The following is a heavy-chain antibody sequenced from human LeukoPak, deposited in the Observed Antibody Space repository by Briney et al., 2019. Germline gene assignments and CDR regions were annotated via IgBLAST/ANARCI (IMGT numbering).Heavy chain of an antibody. J-gene: IGHJ6*02. CDR2: NYYSGGA. V-gene: IGHV4-59*01. Sequence: SETLSLTCTVSGDSISRDYWSWIRQPPGKGLEWIGYNYYSGGANYNPSLKSRVTISVDTSKNQFSLRLSSVTAADTAVYYCARDPSYSTSSYYYYYGMDVWGQGTTVTVSS. CDR1: GDSISRDY. CDR3: ARDPSYSTSSYYYYYGMDV. D-gene: IGHD6-13*01.